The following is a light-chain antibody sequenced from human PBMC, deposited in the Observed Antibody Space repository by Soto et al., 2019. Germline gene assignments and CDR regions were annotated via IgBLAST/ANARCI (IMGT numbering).Light chain of an antibody. CDR1: QGISNY. CDR3: QKYNSSPRT. V-gene: IGKV1-27*01. J-gene: IGKJ1*01. Sequence: EIEMTQSPSSLSVSVGDRVTITCRASQGISNYLAWYQQKPGKVPKLLIYAASTLQSGVPARFSGSGSGTDFTLTISSLQPEDVATYYCQKYNSSPRTFGQGTKVEIK. CDR2: AAS.